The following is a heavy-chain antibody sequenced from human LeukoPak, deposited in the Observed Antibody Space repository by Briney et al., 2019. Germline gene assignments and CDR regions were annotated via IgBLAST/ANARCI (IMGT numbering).Heavy chain of an antibody. J-gene: IGHJ4*02. CDR1: GGSFSGYY. Sequence: SETLSLTCAVYGGSFSGYYWSWIRQPPGKGLEWIREINHSGSTNYNPSLKSRVTISVDTSKNQFSLKLSSVTAADTAVYYCARDSPYYYDSSGYYYGIDYWGQGTLVTVSS. V-gene: IGHV4-34*01. CDR3: ARDSPYYYDSSGYYYGIDY. CDR2: INHSGST. D-gene: IGHD3-22*01.